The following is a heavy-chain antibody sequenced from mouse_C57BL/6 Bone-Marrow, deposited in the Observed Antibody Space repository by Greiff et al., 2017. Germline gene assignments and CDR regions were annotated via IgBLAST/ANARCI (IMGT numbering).Heavy chain of an antibody. CDR2: ISNGGGST. CDR1: GFTFSDYY. Sequence: EVMLVESGGGLVQPGGSLKLSCAASGFTFSDYYMYWVRQTPEKRLEWVAYISNGGGSTYYPDTVKGRFTISRVNAKNTLYLQMSRLKSEDTAMYYCARHKAYYGSSYGYAMDYWGQGTSVTVSS. V-gene: IGHV5-12*01. CDR3: ARHKAYYGSSYGYAMDY. D-gene: IGHD1-1*01. J-gene: IGHJ4*01.